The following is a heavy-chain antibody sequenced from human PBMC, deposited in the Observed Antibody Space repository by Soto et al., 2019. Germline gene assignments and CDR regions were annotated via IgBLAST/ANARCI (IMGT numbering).Heavy chain of an antibody. J-gene: IGHJ5*02. CDR1: GYTFTSYA. D-gene: IGHD2-15*01. Sequence: QVQLVQSGAEVKKPGASVKVSCKASGYTFTSYAMHWVRQAPGQSLEWMGWINAGNGNTKYSQKFQGRVTITRDTSASTAYMELSSLRSEDTAVYYCARAHRYCSGGSCYSGDWFDPWGQGTLVTVSS. CDR3: ARAHRYCSGGSCYSGDWFDP. V-gene: IGHV1-3*01. CDR2: INAGNGNT.